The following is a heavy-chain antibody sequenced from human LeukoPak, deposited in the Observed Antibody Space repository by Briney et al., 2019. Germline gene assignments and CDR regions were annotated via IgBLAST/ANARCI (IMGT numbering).Heavy chain of an antibody. CDR3: ARLGYCTDGSCFHLDY. D-gene: IGHD2-15*01. CDR2: INHNGTTT. Sequence: GGSLTLSCAAASGFTFSSFWMHWVRQAPGKGLEWASRINHNGTTTVYADFVKGRFTVFRDNTKNTLYLQMNSLRADDTAVYYCARLGYCTDGSCFHLDYWGQGTLVTVST. V-gene: IGHV3-74*01. J-gene: IGHJ4*02. CDR1: GFTFSSFW.